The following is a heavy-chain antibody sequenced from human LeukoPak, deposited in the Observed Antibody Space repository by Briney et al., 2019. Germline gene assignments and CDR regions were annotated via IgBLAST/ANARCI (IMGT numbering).Heavy chain of an antibody. V-gene: IGHV3-74*01. Sequence: GGPLRPSCVASGFSLSNYWLHWVRQAPGKGLVWVTRISSDGSSTTFADSVKGRFTLSRDNAKNTLYLQMNSLRAEDTAVYYCTREGVDVFDIWGQGTMVTVSS. J-gene: IGHJ3*02. CDR3: TREGVDVFDI. D-gene: IGHD3-10*01. CDR2: ISSDGSST. CDR1: GFSLSNYW.